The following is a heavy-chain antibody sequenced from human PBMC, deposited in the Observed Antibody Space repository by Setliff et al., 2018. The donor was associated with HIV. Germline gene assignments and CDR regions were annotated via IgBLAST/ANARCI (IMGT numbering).Heavy chain of an antibody. CDR2: IDHSGST. Sequence: SETLSLTCAVYGGSFNDYYWTWIRQPPGKGLEWIGEIDHSGSTKYHASLKSRVTISIDTSKNQTSLKLSSVTAADTAVYYCARGLNYYGSGCYLPLGYWGQGTLVTVSS. J-gene: IGHJ4*02. CDR1: GGSFNDYY. CDR3: ARGLNYYGSGCYLPLGY. D-gene: IGHD3-10*01. V-gene: IGHV4-34*01.